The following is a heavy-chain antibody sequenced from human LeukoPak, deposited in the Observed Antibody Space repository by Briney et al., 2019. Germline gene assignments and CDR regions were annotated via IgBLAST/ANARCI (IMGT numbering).Heavy chain of an antibody. J-gene: IGHJ4*02. CDR2: MYYSGNT. Sequence: PSETLSLTCTVSGGSISSSNYYWGWIRQPPGKGLEWIGSMYYSGNTDYNPSLKSRVTISVNTSKNQFSLKVNSVTAADTAVYYCARTLGWASSRYPFDGWGQGTLVTVSA. CDR3: ARTLGWASSRYPFDG. CDR1: GGSISSSNYY. D-gene: IGHD3-16*02. V-gene: IGHV4-39*01.